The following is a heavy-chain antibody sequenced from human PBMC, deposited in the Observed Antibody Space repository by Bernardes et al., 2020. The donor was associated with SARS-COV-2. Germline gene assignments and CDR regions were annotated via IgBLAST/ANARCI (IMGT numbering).Heavy chain of an antibody. CDR3: ARHNTGSYYNVWARDGMDV. Sequence: GGSLRLSCAASGFTFSHYSINWVRQAPGKGLVWVSRMDSKGSTIDYADSVRGRFTISRNNAQNTLYLQMSNLRVEDTAVYYCARHNTGSYYNVWARDGMDVWGQGTTVTVS. CDR2: MDSKGSTI. D-gene: IGHD3-10*01. CDR1: GFTFSHYS. V-gene: IGHV3-74*01. J-gene: IGHJ6*02.